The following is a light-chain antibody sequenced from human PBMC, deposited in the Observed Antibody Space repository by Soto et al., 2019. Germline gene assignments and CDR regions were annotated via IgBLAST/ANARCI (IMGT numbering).Light chain of an antibody. CDR3: QQYYSTWT. CDR2: AAS. V-gene: IGKV1-8*01. CDR1: QGISSY. J-gene: IGKJ1*01. Sequence: AIRMTQSPSSFSASTGDRVTITCRASQGISSYLAWYQQKPGKAPKLLIYAASTLQRGVPSRFSGSGSGTDFTLTISCLQSEDFATYYCQQYYSTWTFGQGTKVDIK.